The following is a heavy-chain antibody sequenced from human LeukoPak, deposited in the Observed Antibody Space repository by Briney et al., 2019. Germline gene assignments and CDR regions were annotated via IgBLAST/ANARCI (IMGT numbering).Heavy chain of an antibody. CDR3: ARGIVRGVSAPDI. CDR1: GGSISTNNW. J-gene: IGHJ3*02. Sequence: PSGTLSLTCAVSGGSISTNNWWTWVRQPPGKGLEWIGEIHHSGSTDYNPSLKSRVTISPDKSKNQFSLTLTSVTAADTAIYYCARGIVRGVSAPDIWGQGTMVTVSS. D-gene: IGHD3-10*01. V-gene: IGHV4-4*02. CDR2: IHHSGST.